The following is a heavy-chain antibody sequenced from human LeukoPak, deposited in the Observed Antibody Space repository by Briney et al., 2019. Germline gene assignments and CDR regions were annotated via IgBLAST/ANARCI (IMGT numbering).Heavy chain of an antibody. J-gene: IGHJ4*02. CDR2: IYTSGST. V-gene: IGHV4-4*09. CDR1: GGSISSYY. CDR3: ARLGNWNHFDY. Sequence: SETLSLTCTVSGGSISSYYWSWIRQPPGKGLEWIGYIYTSGSTNYNPSLKSRVTISVDTSKNQFSLKLSSVAAADTAVYYCARLGNWNHFDYWGQGTLVTVSS. D-gene: IGHD1-1*01.